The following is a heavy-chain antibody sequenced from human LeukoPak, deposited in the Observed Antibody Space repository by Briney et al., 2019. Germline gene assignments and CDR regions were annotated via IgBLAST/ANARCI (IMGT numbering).Heavy chain of an antibody. CDR1: GGSFSGYY. J-gene: IGHJ4*02. Sequence: PSETLSLTCAVYGGSFSGYYWSWIRQPPGKGLEWIGYIYYIGTTNYNPSLKSRVTISVDTSKNQFSLKLSSVIAADTAVYYCARDRGSSWYDYWGQGTLVTVSS. CDR3: ARDRGSSWYDY. CDR2: IYYIGTT. D-gene: IGHD6-13*01. V-gene: IGHV4-59*01.